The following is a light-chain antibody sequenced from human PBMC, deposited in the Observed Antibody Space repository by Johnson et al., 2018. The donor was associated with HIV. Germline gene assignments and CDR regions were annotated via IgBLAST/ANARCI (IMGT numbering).Light chain of an antibody. CDR2: DNN. Sequence: QSVLTQPPSVSAAPGQKVTISCSGSNSNIGNNYVSWYQQLPGTAPKLPIYDNNKRPSGIPDRFSGSKSGTSATLGITGLQTGDEADYYCGTWDSSLSAAVFGTGTKVTVL. CDR3: GTWDSSLSAAV. V-gene: IGLV1-51*01. CDR1: NSNIGNNY. J-gene: IGLJ1*01.